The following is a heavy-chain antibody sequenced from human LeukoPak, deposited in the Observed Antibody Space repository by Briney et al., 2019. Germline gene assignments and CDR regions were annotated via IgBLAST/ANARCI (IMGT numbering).Heavy chain of an antibody. Sequence: SETQTLLCGVSGDSLYRPNYLSWVRQAPGRGLEWIGEIAHDGTRNYNSSLRSRVAMSFDRANNYFSLSLTAVTAADTALYYCTREIRPLCPSAVWG. V-gene: IGHV4-4*02. J-gene: IGHJ3*01. CDR1: GDSLYRPNY. D-gene: IGHD2/OR15-2a*01. CDR2: IAHDGTR. CDR3: TREIRPLCPSAV.